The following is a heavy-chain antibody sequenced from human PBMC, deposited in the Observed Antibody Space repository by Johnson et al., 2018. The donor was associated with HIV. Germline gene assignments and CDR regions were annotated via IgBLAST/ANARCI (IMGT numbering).Heavy chain of an antibody. Sequence: VQLVESGGAVLRPGRCLGLSCAASGFTFSIYAMHWVRQAPGKGLEWVSGISWNSGSIGYADSVKVRFTISRDNAKNSLYLQMNSLRVEDTAFYYCAKDIGEEGAFDIWGQGTTVTVSS. J-gene: IGHJ3*02. CDR1: GFTFSIYA. D-gene: IGHD3-16*01. CDR2: ISWNSGSI. CDR3: AKDIGEEGAFDI. V-gene: IGHV3-9*01.